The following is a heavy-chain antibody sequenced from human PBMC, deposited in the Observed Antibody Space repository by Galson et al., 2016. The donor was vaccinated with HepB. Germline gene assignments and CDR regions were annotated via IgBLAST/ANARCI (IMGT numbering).Heavy chain of an antibody. J-gene: IGHJ4*02. CDR1: GFTFSKYA. D-gene: IGHD3-9*01. CDR3: AKDLYPDILTGYLRFDY. CDR2: ISGSGDNT. V-gene: IGHV3-23*01. Sequence: SLRLSCAASGFTFSKYAMSWVRQAPGKGLEWVSAISGSGDNTYYPDSVRGRFTVSRDNSKNTLFLQMNSPRSEDTAVYYCAKDLYPDILTGYLRFDYWGQGTLVTVSS.